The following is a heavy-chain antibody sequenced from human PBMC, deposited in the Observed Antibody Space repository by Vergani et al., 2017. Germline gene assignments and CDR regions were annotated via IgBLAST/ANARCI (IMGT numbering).Heavy chain of an antibody. Sequence: QVQLVQSGAEVKKPGSSVKVSCKASGGTFSSYPISWVRQAPGQGLEWMGGIIPVFGTANNAQKFQGRVTITADESTSTAYMELSSLRSEDTAVYYCARVSNYGGNHAFDIWGQGTMVTVSS. CDR1: GGTFSSYP. CDR2: IIPVFGTA. V-gene: IGHV1-69*01. J-gene: IGHJ3*02. CDR3: ARVSNYGGNHAFDI. D-gene: IGHD4-23*01.